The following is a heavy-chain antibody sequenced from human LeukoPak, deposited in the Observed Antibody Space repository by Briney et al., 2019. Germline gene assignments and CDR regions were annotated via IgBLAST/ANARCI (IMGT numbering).Heavy chain of an antibody. J-gene: IGHJ3*02. CDR2: ISSSSSYT. V-gene: IGHV3-11*05. D-gene: IGHD3-10*01. Sequence: PGGSLRLSCAASGFTFSDYYMSWIRQAPGKGLEWVSYISSSSSYTNYADSVKGRFTISRDNSKNTLYVEMNSLRAEDTAVYYCARDRSGSFAFDIWGQGTMVTVSS. CDR3: ARDRSGSFAFDI. CDR1: GFTFSDYY.